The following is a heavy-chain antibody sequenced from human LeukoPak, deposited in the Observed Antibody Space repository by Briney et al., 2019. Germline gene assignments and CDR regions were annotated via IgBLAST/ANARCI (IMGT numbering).Heavy chain of an antibody. CDR2: IIPIFGTA. J-gene: IGHJ4*02. D-gene: IGHD6-13*01. Sequence: SVKVSCKASGYTLNTYGVSWVRQAPGQGLEWMGGIIPIFGTANYAQKFQGRVTITADESTSTAYMELSSLRSEDTAVYYCARDQRIAAAGTGFDYWGQGTLVTVSS. CDR3: ARDQRIAAAGTGFDY. CDR1: GYTLNTYG. V-gene: IGHV1-69*13.